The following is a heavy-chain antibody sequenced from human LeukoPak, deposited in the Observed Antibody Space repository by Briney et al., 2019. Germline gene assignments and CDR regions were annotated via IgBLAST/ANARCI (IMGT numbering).Heavy chain of an antibody. J-gene: IGHJ4*02. D-gene: IGHD2-15*01. CDR2: ISAYNGNT. CDR3: ARSFLYCSGDSCYPRSYNFDY. CDR1: GYTFTSYG. V-gene: IGHV1-18*01. Sequence: ASVKVSCKASGYTFTSYGISWVRQAPGKGLEWMGWISAYNGNTNYAQKLQGRVTMTTDTSTSTAYMELRSLRSDDTAVYYCARSFLYCSGDSCYPRSYNFDYWGQGTLVTVSS.